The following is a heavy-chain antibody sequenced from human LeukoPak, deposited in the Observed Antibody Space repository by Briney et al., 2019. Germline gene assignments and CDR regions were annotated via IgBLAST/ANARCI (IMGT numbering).Heavy chain of an antibody. D-gene: IGHD3-10*01. CDR1: GYSISSGYY. Sequence: PSETLSLTCAVSGYSISSGYYWGWIRRPPGKGLEWIGSIYHSGSTYYNPSLKSRVTISVDTSKNQFSLKLSSVTAADTAVYYCARHRIGSGSYSAFDIWGQGTMVTVSS. CDR3: ARHRIGSGSYSAFDI. J-gene: IGHJ3*02. V-gene: IGHV4-38-2*01. CDR2: IYHSGST.